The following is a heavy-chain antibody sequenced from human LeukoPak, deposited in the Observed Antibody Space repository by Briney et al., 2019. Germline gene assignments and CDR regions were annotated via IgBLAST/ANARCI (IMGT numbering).Heavy chain of an antibody. CDR3: ARDRSDYVSAYYYYGMDV. Sequence: SQTLSLTCTVSGGSISSGGYYWSWIRQHPGKGLEWIGYIYYSGSTYYKPSLKSRVTISVDTSKNQFSLKLSSVTAADTAVYYCARDRSDYVSAYYYYGMDVWGQGTTVTVSS. V-gene: IGHV4-31*03. D-gene: IGHD4-17*01. J-gene: IGHJ6*02. CDR2: IYYSGST. CDR1: GGSISSGGYY.